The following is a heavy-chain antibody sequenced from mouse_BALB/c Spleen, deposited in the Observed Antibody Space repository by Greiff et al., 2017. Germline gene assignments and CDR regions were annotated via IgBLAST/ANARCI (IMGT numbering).Heavy chain of an antibody. D-gene: IGHD4-1*01. J-gene: IGHJ2*01. CDR2: ISSGSSTI. Sequence: EVKVVESGGGLVQPGGSRKLSCAASGFTFSSFGMHWVRQAPEKGLEWVAYISSGSSTIYYADTVKGRFTISRDNPKNTLFLQMTSLRSEDTAMYYCARNWGAIDYWGQGTTLTVSS. CDR1: GFTFSSFG. CDR3: ARNWGAIDY. V-gene: IGHV5-17*02.